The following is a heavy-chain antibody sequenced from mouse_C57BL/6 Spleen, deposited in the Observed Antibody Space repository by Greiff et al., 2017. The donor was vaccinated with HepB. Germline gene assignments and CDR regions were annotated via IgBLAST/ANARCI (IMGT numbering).Heavy chain of an antibody. V-gene: IGHV1-81*01. J-gene: IGHJ4*01. D-gene: IGHD2-5*01. CDR1: GYTFTSYG. Sequence: QVQLQQSGAELARPGASVKLSCKASGYTFTSYGISWVKQRTGQGLEWIGEIYPRSGNTYYNEKFKGKATLTANKSSSTAYMELRSLTSEDSAVYFCARSDSNYPLYAMDYWGQGTSVTVSS. CDR2: IYPRSGNT. CDR3: ARSDSNYPLYAMDY.